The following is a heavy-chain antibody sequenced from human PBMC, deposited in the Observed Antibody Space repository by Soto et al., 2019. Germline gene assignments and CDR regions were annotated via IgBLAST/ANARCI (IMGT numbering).Heavy chain of an antibody. CDR2: ISENGGSRGGT. CDR1: GFTFSSSA. D-gene: IGHD2-15*01. J-gene: IGHJ3*02. Sequence: EVQLFESGGGLVQPGGSLRLSCKASGFTFSSSAMSWVRQSPGQGLEWVASISENGGSRGGTYYADSVKGRFTISRDNANSTLYLQMDSLRGADTAVYYCASAKAVVVAALGIWGQGTMVTVSS. V-gene: IGHV3-23*01. CDR3: ASAKAVVVAALGI.